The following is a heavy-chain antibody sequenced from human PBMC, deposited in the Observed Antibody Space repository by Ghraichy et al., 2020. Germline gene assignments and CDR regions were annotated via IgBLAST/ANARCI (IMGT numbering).Heavy chain of an antibody. V-gene: IGHV1-46*01. CDR1: GYTFSNYY. CDR2: INPGGGNI. D-gene: IGHD2-2*01. Sequence: ASVKVSCKASGYTFSNYYIHWVRQAPGQGFEWMGIINPGGGNIIYAQKFQGRVTMTRDTSTSTVYMDLSSLKSEDTAVYYCARCTTSCTGWYFDLWGRGTLVTVSS. J-gene: IGHJ2*01. CDR3: ARCTTSCTGWYFDL.